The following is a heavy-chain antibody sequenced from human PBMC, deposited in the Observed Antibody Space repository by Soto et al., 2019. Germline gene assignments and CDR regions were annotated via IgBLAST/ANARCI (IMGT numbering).Heavy chain of an antibody. CDR3: AKGVTAPKLTPPFSDY. D-gene: IGHD2-21*02. CDR2: ISGSGGST. Sequence: GGSLRLSCAASRFTFSSYAMSWVRQAPGRGLEWVSAISGSGGSTYYADSVKGRFTISRDNSKNTLYLQMNSLRAEDTAVYYCAKGVTAPKLTPPFSDYWGQGTLVTVSS. CDR1: RFTFSSYA. V-gene: IGHV3-23*01. J-gene: IGHJ4*02.